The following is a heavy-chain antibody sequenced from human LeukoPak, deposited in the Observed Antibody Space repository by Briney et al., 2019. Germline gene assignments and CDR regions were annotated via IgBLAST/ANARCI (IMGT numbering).Heavy chain of an antibody. D-gene: IGHD3-3*01. CDR1: GFTISDYG. CDR3: ARLEWFGDMGFYYYAVDV. J-gene: IGHJ6*04. V-gene: IGHV3-48*03. CDR2: ISGSASTI. Sequence: GGSLRLSCAASGFTISDYGMNWVRQAPGKGLEWLSYISGSASTIYSADSVKGRFTISRDNAKNSLYLQMNSLGAEDTAVYYCARLEWFGDMGFYYYAVDVWGKGTTVTVSS.